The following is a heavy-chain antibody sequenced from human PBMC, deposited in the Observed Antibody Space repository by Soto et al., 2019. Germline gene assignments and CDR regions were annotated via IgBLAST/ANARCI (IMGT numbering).Heavy chain of an antibody. CDR2: MNPSTGNT. V-gene: IGHV1-8*02. J-gene: IGHJ5*02. CDR1: GYTFTSYG. D-gene: IGHD6-19*01. Sequence: ASVKVSCKASGYTFTSYGIILVRQATGQGLEWMGWMNPSTGNTDSAEKFQGRLTMTRNTSISTVYMELSSLSFEDTAVYYCARGRIIVAGGFDPWGQGTLVTV. CDR3: ARGRIIVAGGFDP.